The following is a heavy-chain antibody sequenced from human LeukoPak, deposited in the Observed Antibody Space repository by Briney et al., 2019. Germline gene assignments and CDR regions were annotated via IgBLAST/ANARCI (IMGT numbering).Heavy chain of an antibody. CDR1: GFTFSSYE. Sequence: GGALRLSCAASGFTFSSYEMNWVRQAPGKGLEWVSYISSSGSTIYYADSVKGRFTISRDNAKNSLYLQMNSLRAEDTAVYYCARNPDYDFWSGYYTGPDYWGQGTLVTVSS. CDR3: ARNPDYDFWSGYYTGPDY. J-gene: IGHJ4*02. D-gene: IGHD3-3*01. CDR2: ISSSGSTI. V-gene: IGHV3-48*03.